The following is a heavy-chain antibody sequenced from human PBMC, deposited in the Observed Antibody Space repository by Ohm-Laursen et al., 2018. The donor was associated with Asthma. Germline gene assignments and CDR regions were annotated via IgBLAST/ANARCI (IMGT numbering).Heavy chain of an antibody. CDR3: AREWVTMVQGNQYYYYGMDV. V-gene: IGHV3-48*01. J-gene: IGHJ6*02. Sequence: SLRLSCAAPGFTFSSYSMNWVRQAPGKGLEWVSYITSYSSTTYYADSVKGRFTISRDNSKNTLYLQMNSLRAEDTAVYYCAREWVTMVQGNQYYYYGMDVWGQGTTVTVSS. CDR2: ITSYSSTT. D-gene: IGHD3-10*01. CDR1: GFTFSSYS.